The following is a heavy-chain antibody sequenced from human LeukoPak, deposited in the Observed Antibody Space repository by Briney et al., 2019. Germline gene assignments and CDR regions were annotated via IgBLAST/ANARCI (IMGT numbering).Heavy chain of an antibody. J-gene: IGHJ4*02. CDR1: GFTFDDYA. D-gene: IGHD6-13*01. Sequence: GGSLRHSCAASGFTFDDYAMHWVRHAPGKGLEWVSGISWNSGSIGYADSVKGRFTISRDNAKNSLYLQMNSLRAEDMALYYCAKRRHSSSWSPFDYWGQGTLVTVSS. CDR2: ISWNSGSI. V-gene: IGHV3-9*03. CDR3: AKRRHSSSWSPFDY.